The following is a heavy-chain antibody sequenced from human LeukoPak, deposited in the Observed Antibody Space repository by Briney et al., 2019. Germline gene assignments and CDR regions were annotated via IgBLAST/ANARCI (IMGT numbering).Heavy chain of an antibody. CDR1: GFTFSSYA. D-gene: IGHD2-2*01. V-gene: IGHV3-30*04. CDR2: ISYDGSNK. J-gene: IGHJ6*02. CDR3: ARSYTYCSSTSCYDYYYGMDV. Sequence: GGSLRLSCAASGFTFSSYAMHWVRQAPGKGLEWVAVISYDGSNKYYADSVKGRFTISRDNSKNTLYLQMNSLRAEDTAVYYCARSYTYCSSTSCYDYYYGMDVWGQGTTVTVSS.